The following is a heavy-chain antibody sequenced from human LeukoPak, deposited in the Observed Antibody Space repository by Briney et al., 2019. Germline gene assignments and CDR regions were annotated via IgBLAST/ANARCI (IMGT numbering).Heavy chain of an antibody. Sequence: GGSLRLSCAASGFTFSSYEMNWVRQAPGRGLEWVSYISSSGSTIYYADSVKGRFTISRDNAKNSLYLQMNSLRAEDTAVYYCARQVRGYCSGTSCYTHFDYWGQGTLVTVSS. CDR3: ARQVRGYCSGTSCYTHFDY. J-gene: IGHJ4*02. D-gene: IGHD2-2*02. CDR1: GFTFSSYE. CDR2: ISSSGSTI. V-gene: IGHV3-48*03.